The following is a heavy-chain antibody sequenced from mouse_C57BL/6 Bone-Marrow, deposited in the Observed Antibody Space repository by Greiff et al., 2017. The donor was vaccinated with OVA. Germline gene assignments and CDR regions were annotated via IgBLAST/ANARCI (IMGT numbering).Heavy chain of an antibody. J-gene: IGHJ3*01. CDR3: ARHWPRRGFAY. CDR1: GFTFSSYG. CDR2: ISSGGSYT. Sequence: VQLVESGGDLVKPGGSLKLSCAASGFTFSSYGMSWVRQTPDKRLEWVATISSGGSYTYYPDSVKGRFTISRDNAKNTLYLQMSSLKSEDTAMYYCARHWPRRGFAYWGQGTLVTVSA. V-gene: IGHV5-6*01. D-gene: IGHD2-12*01.